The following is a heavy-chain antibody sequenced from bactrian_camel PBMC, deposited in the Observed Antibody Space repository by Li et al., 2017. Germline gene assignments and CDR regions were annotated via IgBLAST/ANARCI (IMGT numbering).Heavy chain of an antibody. J-gene: IGHJ4*01. D-gene: IGHD1*01. CDR2: LYSRGGTP. CDR3: KTVCRWTDY. V-gene: IGHV3S63*01. Sequence: HVQLVESGGGSVQAGGSLSLSCVFTGYTYGRYCMGWFHQAPGREREAVARLYSRGGTPFYADSVKGRFAVSRDNAKSTVYLQMNSLKPEDTAKYYCKTVCRWTDYWGQGTQVTVS. CDR1: GYTYGRYC.